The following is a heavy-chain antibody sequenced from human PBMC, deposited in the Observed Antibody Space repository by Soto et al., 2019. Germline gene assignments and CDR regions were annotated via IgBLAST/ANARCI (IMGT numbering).Heavy chain of an antibody. D-gene: IGHD3-10*01. CDR2: ISGRGDTT. CDR3: AKGRGGSGSLTPRVDF. J-gene: IGHJ4*02. Sequence: EVQLLESGGGLVQPGGSLRLSCAASGFTFNNYAMTWVRQAPGQGLEWVSAISGRGDTTSYADSVKGRFTVSRDGSTNTLYLQMSSLRAEDTALYYCAKGRGGSGSLTPRVDFWGQGTLVTVSS. CDR1: GFTFNNYA. V-gene: IGHV3-23*01.